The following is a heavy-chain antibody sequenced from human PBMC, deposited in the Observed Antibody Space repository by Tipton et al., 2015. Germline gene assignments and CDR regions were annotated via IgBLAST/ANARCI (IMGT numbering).Heavy chain of an antibody. Sequence: TLSLTCTVSGGSIDSYYWSWIRQPPGKRLEWIGYIDFRGSTEYNPSVKSRVSISIDRFKNQFSLKLTSVTAADTAVYYCACQDYDSLTRDYQTVDYRGQGTLVTVSS. V-gene: IGHV4-59*08. D-gene: IGHD3-9*01. CDR1: GGSIDSYY. CDR2: IDFRGST. J-gene: IGHJ4*02. CDR3: ACQDYDSLTRDYQTVDY.